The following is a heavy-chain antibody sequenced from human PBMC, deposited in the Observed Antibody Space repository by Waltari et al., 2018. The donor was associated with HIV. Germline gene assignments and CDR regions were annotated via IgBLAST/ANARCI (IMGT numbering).Heavy chain of an antibody. J-gene: IGHJ4*02. CDR1: GASISSSSYY. CDR2: IYYSGST. V-gene: IGHV4-39*01. CDR3: ARRVLATSYPSYFDY. D-gene: IGHD5-12*01. Sequence: QLQLQESGPGLVKPSETLSLTCTVSGASISSSSYYWGWIRQPPGKGLEWIGSIYYSGSTYYNSSLKSRVTISVDTSKNQFSLKLTSVTAADTAVYYCARRVLATSYPSYFDYWGQGTLVTVSS.